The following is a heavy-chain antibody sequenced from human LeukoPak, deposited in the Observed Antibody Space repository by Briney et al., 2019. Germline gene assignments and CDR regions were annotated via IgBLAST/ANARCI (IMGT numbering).Heavy chain of an antibody. CDR3: ASTGLDYYYNGLDV. Sequence: GGSLRLSCAASRFTFSRYSMNWVRQAPGKGLEWVSAISSGGSYIYYADAVKGRFTISRDNAKNSLYLQMNSLRAEDTALYYCASTGLDYYYNGLDVWGHGTTVTVSS. CDR1: RFTFSRYS. CDR2: ISSGGSYI. J-gene: IGHJ6*02. V-gene: IGHV3-21*01. D-gene: IGHD3/OR15-3a*01.